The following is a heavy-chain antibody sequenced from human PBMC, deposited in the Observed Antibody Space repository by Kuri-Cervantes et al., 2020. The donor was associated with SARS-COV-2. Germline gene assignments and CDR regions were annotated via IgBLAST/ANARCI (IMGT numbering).Heavy chain of an antibody. CDR3: ARRNSPYSSSSYYFDY. CDR1: GGSIGRRNYY. Sequence: SETLSLTCTVSGGSIGRRNYYWGWIRQPPGKGLEWIGSIYYSGSTYYNPSLKSRVTISVDTSKNQFSLKLSSVTAADTAVYYCARRNSPYSSSSYYFDYWGQGTLVTVSS. CDR2: IYYSGST. J-gene: IGHJ4*02. V-gene: IGHV4-39*01. D-gene: IGHD6-13*01.